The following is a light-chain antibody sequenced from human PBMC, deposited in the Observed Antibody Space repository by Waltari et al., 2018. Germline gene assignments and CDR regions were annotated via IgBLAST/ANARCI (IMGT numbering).Light chain of an antibody. CDR2: DDN. CDR3: GTWDSSLSAGV. Sequence: QSVLTQPPSVSAAPGQKVTISCSGIISNIGNNFVSWYQQLPGTAPKPPRYDDNKAPSGIPDRFSGAKSGTSATLGITGLQTGDEADYYCGTWDSSLSAGVFGGGTKLTVL. CDR1: ISNIGNNF. V-gene: IGLV1-51*01. J-gene: IGLJ3*02.